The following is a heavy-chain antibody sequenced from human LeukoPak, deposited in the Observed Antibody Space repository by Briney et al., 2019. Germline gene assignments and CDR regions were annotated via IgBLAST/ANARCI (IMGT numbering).Heavy chain of an antibody. Sequence: SETLSLTCTVSGGSISSYYWSWIRQPPGKGLEWLGYIYYSGSTNYNPSLKSRVTISVDTSKNQFSLKLSSVTAADTAVYYCARLHSSSYYYYYYMDVWGKGTTVTVSS. D-gene: IGHD6-6*01. CDR3: ARLHSSSYYYYYYMDV. V-gene: IGHV4-59*01. CDR1: GGSISSYY. CDR2: IYYSGST. J-gene: IGHJ6*03.